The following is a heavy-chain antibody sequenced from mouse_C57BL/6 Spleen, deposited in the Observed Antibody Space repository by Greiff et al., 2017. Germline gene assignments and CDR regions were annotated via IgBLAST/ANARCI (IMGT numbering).Heavy chain of an antibody. D-gene: IGHD1-1*01. CDR3: ASEAYYGSSDWYFDV. J-gene: IGHJ1*03. Sequence: EVQLQQSGPELVKPGASVKIPCKASGYTFTDYNMDWVKQSHGKSLEWIGDINPNNGGTIYNQKFKGKATLTVDKSSSTAYMELRSLTSEDTAVYYCASEAYYGSSDWYFDVWGTGTTVTVSS. CDR2: INPNNGGT. V-gene: IGHV1-18*01. CDR1: GYTFTDYN.